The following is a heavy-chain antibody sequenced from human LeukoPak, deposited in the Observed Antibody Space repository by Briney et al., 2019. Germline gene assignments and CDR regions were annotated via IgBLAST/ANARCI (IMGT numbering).Heavy chain of an antibody. CDR2: IYYSGST. J-gene: IGHJ4*02. CDR3: ARDHVSYDYVWGSYRSNFDY. V-gene: IGHV4-39*07. CDR1: GGSIGSSSYY. D-gene: IGHD3-16*02. Sequence: SETLSLTCTVSGGSIGSSSYYWGWIRQPPGKGLEWIGSIYYSGSTYYNPSLKSRVTISVDTSKNQFSLKLSSVTAADTAVYYCARDHVSYDYVWGSYRSNFDYWGQGTLVTVSS.